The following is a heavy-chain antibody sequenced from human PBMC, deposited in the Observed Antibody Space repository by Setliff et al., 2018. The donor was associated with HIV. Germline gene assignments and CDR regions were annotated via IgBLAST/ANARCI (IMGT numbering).Heavy chain of an antibody. CDR3: ARQGQLGSE. V-gene: IGHV4-39*01. Sequence: PSETLSLTCTVSGGSIYGSDYYWGWIRQHPGKGLESIGSIYYSGSTYYKPSLKSRVTISVDTSKNQFSLKLSSVTAADTAVYYCARQGQLGSEWGQGTLVTVSS. CDR2: IYYSGST. J-gene: IGHJ4*02. D-gene: IGHD1-1*01. CDR1: GGSIYGSDYY.